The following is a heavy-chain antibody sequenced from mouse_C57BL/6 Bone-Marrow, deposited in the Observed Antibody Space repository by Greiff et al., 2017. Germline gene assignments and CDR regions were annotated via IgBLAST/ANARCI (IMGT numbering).Heavy chain of an antibody. Sequence: DVKLVESGPELVKPGASVKISCKASGYSFTGYYMNWVKQSPEKSLEWIGEINPSTGGTTYNQKFKAKATLTVDKSSSTAYMQLKSLTSEDSAVYYCARRNPVAPGDYWGQGTTLTVSS. CDR3: ARRNPVAPGDY. V-gene: IGHV1-42*01. J-gene: IGHJ2*01. CDR2: INPSTGGT. D-gene: IGHD1-3*01. CDR1: GYSFTGYY.